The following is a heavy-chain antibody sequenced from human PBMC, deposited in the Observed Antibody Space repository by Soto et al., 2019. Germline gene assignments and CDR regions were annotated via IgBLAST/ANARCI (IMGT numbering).Heavy chain of an antibody. J-gene: IGHJ4*02. CDR1: GLIFGNYW. CDR2: ISRDGSST. V-gene: IGHV3-74*01. Sequence: EGQLWGSGGGLVQPGGSLRLSCAASGLIFGNYWMHWVRQAPGKGLVWVSRISRDGSSTNYADSVKGRFTISRDNAKNTLYLQMDSLRAEDTAVYYCARESSGYSSYFDYWGQGTLVTVSS. CDR3: ARESSGYSSYFDY. D-gene: IGHD5-12*01.